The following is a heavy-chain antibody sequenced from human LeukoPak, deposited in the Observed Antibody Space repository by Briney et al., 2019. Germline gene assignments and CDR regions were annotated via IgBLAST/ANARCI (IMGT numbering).Heavy chain of an antibody. CDR3: ARELGGSYARPFDY. CDR1: GYTFTSYD. CDR2: ISAYNGNT. V-gene: IGHV1-18*01. J-gene: IGHJ4*02. Sequence: GASVKVSCKASGYTFTSYDINCVRQATGQGLEWMGWISAYNGNTNYAQKLQGRVTMTTDTSTSTAYMELRSLRSDDTAVYYCARELGGSYARPFDYWGQGTLVTVSS. D-gene: IGHD1-26*01.